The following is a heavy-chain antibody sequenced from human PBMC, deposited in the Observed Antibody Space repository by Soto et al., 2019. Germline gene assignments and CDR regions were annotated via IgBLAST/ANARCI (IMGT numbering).Heavy chain of an antibody. CDR2: ISYDGVNK. V-gene: IGHV3-30*18. CDR1: GFTFSTYG. D-gene: IGHD1-1*01. Sequence: QVQLVESGGGVVQPGRSLRLSCAASGFTFSTYGMHWVRQAPGKGLEWVAVISYDGVNKYYADSVKVRFTISRDNSKKTLYLQMNSMRAEDTAVYYCAKSVYNWNDGFFDYWGQGTLVTVSS. J-gene: IGHJ4*02. CDR3: AKSVYNWNDGFFDY.